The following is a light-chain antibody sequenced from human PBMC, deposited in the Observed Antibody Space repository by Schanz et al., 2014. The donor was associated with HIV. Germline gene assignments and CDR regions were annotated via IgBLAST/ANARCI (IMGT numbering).Light chain of an antibody. V-gene: IGKV1-39*01. CDR1: QSISSY. CDR2: AAS. CDR3: QQYKGYSWA. J-gene: IGKJ1*01. Sequence: DIQMTQSPSSLSASVGDRVTITCRASQSISSYLNWYQQKPGKAPKLLIYAASSLQSGVPSRFSGSGSGTDFTLTISSLQPEDFATYYCQQYKGYSWAFGQGTKVEIK.